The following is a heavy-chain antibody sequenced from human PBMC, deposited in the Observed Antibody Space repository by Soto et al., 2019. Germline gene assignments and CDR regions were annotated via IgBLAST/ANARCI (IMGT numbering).Heavy chain of an antibody. CDR2: INAANGDT. J-gene: IGHJ5*02. Sequence: GAAVKLSCKASGYTLTSYGIHWVRQAPGQRLEWMGWINAANGDTKYSPKFQGRVTITRDTSASTAYMELSSLRSEDTAVYYCVRRHVSATGIDWFDPWGQGTLVTVSS. D-gene: IGHD6-13*01. V-gene: IGHV1-3*01. CDR1: GYTLTSYG. CDR3: VRRHVSATGIDWFDP.